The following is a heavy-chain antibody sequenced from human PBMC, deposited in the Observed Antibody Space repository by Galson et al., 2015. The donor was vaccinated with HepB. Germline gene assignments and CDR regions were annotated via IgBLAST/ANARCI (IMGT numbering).Heavy chain of an antibody. CDR3: ARHLRGYCSSPSCHSDY. V-gene: IGHV4-39*01. Sequence: ETLSLTCAVSGGSISSSSYSWGWIRQPPGKGLEWIGSIYYSGSTYYNPSLKSRVTMSVDTSKNQFSLKLSSVTAADMAVYYCARHLRGYCSSPSCHSDYWGQGTLVTVSS. CDR1: GGSISSSSYS. D-gene: IGHD2-2*01. J-gene: IGHJ4*02. CDR2: IYYSGST.